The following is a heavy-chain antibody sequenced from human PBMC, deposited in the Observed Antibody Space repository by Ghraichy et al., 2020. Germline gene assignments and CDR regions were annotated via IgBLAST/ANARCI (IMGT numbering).Heavy chain of an antibody. D-gene: IGHD3-10*01. J-gene: IGHJ4*02. CDR1: GGSFSGYY. Sequence: SETLSLTCAVYGGSFSGYYWSWIRQPPGKGLEWIGEINHSGSTNYNPSLKSRVTISVDTSKNQFSLKLSSVTAADTAVYYCARGWGYYGSGTGGPIDSWGQGTLVTVSS. V-gene: IGHV4-34*01. CDR2: INHSGST. CDR3: ARGWGYYGSGTGGPIDS.